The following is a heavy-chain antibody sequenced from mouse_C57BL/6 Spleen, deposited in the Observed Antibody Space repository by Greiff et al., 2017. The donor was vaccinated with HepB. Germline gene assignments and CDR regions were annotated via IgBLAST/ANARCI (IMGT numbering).Heavy chain of an antibody. Sequence: VQLQQSGAELVKPGASVKISCKASGYAFSSYWMNWVKQRPGKGLEWIGQIYPGDGDTNYNGKFKGKATLTADKSSSTAYMQLSSLTSEDAAVSFCARGPHAWFAYGGQGTLVTVAA. CDR1: GYAFSSYW. CDR3: ARGPHAWFAY. J-gene: IGHJ3*01. CDR2: IYPGDGDT. V-gene: IGHV1-80*01.